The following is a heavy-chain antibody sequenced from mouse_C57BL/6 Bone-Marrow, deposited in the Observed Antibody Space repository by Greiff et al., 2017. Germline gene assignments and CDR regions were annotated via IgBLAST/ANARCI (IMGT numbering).Heavy chain of an antibody. CDR1: GFSFTSYG. CDR3: ASVTAWYFDV. CDR2: IWSDGST. Sequence: QVQLQQSGPGLVAPSQSLSISCTVSGFSFTSYGVNWVRQPPGKGLEWLVVIWSDGSTTYNSALKSSLSISKDTSTSQVFLKMNRLQTDDTASYYCASVTAWYFDVWGTGTTVTVSS. D-gene: IGHD1-2*01. V-gene: IGHV2-6*02. J-gene: IGHJ1*03.